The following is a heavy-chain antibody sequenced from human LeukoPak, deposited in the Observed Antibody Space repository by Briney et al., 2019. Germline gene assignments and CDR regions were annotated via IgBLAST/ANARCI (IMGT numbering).Heavy chain of an antibody. Sequence: SETLSLTCAVSGGSIRSTNYYWAWIRQPPGKGLEWIGSIYYSGSTYYNPSLTSRVTMSVDTSKNQFALKLNSVTAADTAVYYCASEGTAAGAAYFDNWGQGTLVTVSS. J-gene: IGHJ4*02. V-gene: IGHV4-39*06. D-gene: IGHD6-13*01. CDR1: GGSIRSTNYY. CDR3: ASEGTAAGAAYFDN. CDR2: IYYSGST.